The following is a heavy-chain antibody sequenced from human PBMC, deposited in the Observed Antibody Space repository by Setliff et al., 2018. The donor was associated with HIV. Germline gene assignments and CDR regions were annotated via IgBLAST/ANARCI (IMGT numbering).Heavy chain of an antibody. J-gene: IGHJ4*02. CDR3: ARGLNYYGSGSYLPLGY. CDR1: GGSFNDYY. D-gene: IGHD3-10*01. V-gene: IGHV4-34*01. Sequence: SETLSLTCAGYGGSFNDYYWTWIRQPPGKGLEWIGEIDHSGSTKYHASLKSRVTISIDTSKNQISLKLSSVTAADTAVYYCARGLNYYGSGSYLPLGYWGQGTLVTV. CDR2: IDHSGST.